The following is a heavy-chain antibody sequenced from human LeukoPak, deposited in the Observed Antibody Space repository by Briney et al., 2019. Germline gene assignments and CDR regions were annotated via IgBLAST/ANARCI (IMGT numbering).Heavy chain of an antibody. Sequence: GRSLRLSCAASGLTFDDYAMHWVRQAPGKGLEWVSGISWNSGSIGYADSVKGRFTISRDNAKNSLYLQMNSLRAEDTALYYCAKDGNYDILTGYLFDYWGQGTLVTVSS. V-gene: IGHV3-9*01. D-gene: IGHD3-9*01. CDR1: GLTFDDYA. J-gene: IGHJ4*02. CDR3: AKDGNYDILTGYLFDY. CDR2: ISWNSGSI.